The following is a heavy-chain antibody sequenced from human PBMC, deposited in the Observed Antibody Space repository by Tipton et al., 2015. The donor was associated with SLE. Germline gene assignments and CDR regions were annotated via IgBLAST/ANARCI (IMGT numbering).Heavy chain of an antibody. CDR2: LTWNSGSI. V-gene: IGHV3-9*01. CDR3: ARSGVVAARLYGY. D-gene: IGHD6-6*01. Sequence: SLRLSCAASGFIFDDYAMHWVRQVPGKGLEWVSGLTWNSGSIIYADSVKGRFTISRDNAKNSLFLQMNSLRAEDTAVYYCARSGVVAARLYGYWGQGTLVTVSS. CDR1: GFIFDDYA. J-gene: IGHJ4*02.